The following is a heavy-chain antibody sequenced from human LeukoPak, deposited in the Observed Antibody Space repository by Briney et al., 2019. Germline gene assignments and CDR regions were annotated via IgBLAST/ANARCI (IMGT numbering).Heavy chain of an antibody. CDR1: GGSFSGHY. CDR2: INHSGST. V-gene: IGHV4-34*01. Sequence: SETLSLTCAVYGGSFSGHYWSWIRQPPGKGLEWIGEINHSGSTNYNPSLKSRVTISVDTSKNQFSLKLSSVTAADTAVYYCARGPPGWNYLKTKYFQHWGQGTLVTVSS. D-gene: IGHD1-7*01. CDR3: ARGPPGWNYLKTKYFQH. J-gene: IGHJ1*01.